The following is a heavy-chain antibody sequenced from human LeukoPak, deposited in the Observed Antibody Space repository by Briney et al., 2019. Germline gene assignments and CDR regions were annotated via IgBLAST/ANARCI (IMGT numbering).Heavy chain of an antibody. V-gene: IGHV4-39*01. CDR3: ARHKPALNWFDP. CDR1: GGSISSSSYY. D-gene: IGHD3-3*02. CDR2: VFYSGNT. Sequence: SETLSLTCTVSGGSISSSSYYWGLIRQPPGKGLEWIGTVFYSGNTYYSPSLRGRITMSVDSSKSHFSLKLSSVTAADTALYYCARHKPALNWFDPWGQGTLVTVSS. J-gene: IGHJ5*02.